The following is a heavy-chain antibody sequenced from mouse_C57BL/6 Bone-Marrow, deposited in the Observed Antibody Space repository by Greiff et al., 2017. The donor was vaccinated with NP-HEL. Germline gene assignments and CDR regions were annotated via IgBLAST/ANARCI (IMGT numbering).Heavy chain of an antibody. Sequence: VQLQESGAELARPGASVKLSCKASGYTFTSYGISWVKQRTGQGLEWIGEIYPRSGNTYYNEKFKGKATLTADKSSSTAYMELRSLTSEDSAVYFCARGGYYGSSLDYWGQGTTLTVSS. CDR1: GYTFTSYG. J-gene: IGHJ2*01. D-gene: IGHD1-1*01. V-gene: IGHV1-81*01. CDR2: IYPRSGNT. CDR3: ARGGYYGSSLDY.